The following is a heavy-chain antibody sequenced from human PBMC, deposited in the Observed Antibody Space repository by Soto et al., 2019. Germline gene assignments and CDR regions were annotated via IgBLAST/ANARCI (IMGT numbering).Heavy chain of an antibody. J-gene: IGHJ4*02. CDR1: GAPLSVYT. CDR3: ARGQTIRAFEY. V-gene: IGHV4-59*01. Sequence: QVQLQESGPGLVKASETLSLTCTVSGAPLSVYTWNWIRQSPGKGLEWIGDTYSSGSTAYNPSLQSRVTISVDTSKNEFSLKLNSVTAADTAVYYCARGQTIRAFEYWGQGALVSVSS. CDR2: TYSSGST.